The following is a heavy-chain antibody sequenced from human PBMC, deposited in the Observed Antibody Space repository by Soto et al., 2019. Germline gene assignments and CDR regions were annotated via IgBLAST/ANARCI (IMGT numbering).Heavy chain of an antibody. CDR1: GGTFSSYA. CDR3: ARDPDDSSGYYLLVY. D-gene: IGHD3-22*01. Sequence: AASVKVSCKASGGTFSSYAISWVRQAPGQGLEWMGGIIPIFGTANYAQKFQGRVTITADESTSTAYMELSSLRSEDTAVYYCARDPDDSSGYYLLVYWGQGTLVTSPQ. V-gene: IGHV1-69*13. J-gene: IGHJ4*02. CDR2: IIPIFGTA.